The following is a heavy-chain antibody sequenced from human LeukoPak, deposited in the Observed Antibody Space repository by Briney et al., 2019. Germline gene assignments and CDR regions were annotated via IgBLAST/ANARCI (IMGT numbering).Heavy chain of an antibody. D-gene: IGHD2-2*01. CDR1: GSTFSSYA. CDR3: ARDGYCSSTSCPWAYFDF. J-gene: IGHJ4*02. CDR2: ISSNGGST. Sequence: GGSLRLSCAASGSTFSSYAMHWVRQAPGKGLEFVSVISSNGGSTYYANSVKGRFTISRDNSKNTLYLQMGSLRAEDMAVYYCARDGYCSSTSCPWAYFDFWGQGTLVTVSS. V-gene: IGHV3-64*01.